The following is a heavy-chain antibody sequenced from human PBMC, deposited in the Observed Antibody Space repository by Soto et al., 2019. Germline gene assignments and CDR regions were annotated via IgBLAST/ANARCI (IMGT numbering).Heavy chain of an antibody. Sequence: QVLLQESGRVLVKPSQTLSLSCTVSGGSISSAAYYWSWIRQHPGKGLEWIGYISHSGSTYYTPSLKSRVIISADTSKNQFSLNLTSVTAADTAVYYCAREYTYGSNFFDCWGQGALVTVSS. CDR3: AREYTYGSNFFDC. D-gene: IGHD5-18*01. V-gene: IGHV4-31*03. CDR1: GGSISSAAYY. CDR2: ISHSGST. J-gene: IGHJ4*02.